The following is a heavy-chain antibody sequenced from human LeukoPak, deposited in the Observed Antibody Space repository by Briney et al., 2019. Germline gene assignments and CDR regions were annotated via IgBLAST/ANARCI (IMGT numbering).Heavy chain of an antibody. J-gene: IGHJ5*02. CDR2: ISSSGSTI. Sequence: PGGSLSLSCAAFGFTFSIYEMNWVRQAPGKGLEWVSYISSSGSTIYYADSVEGRFTISRDNAKNLLYLQMNRLRVEDTAVYYCARLGGSYPVSPWGQGTLVTVFS. CDR1: GFTFSIYE. D-gene: IGHD1-26*01. CDR3: ARLGGSYPVSP. V-gene: IGHV3-48*03.